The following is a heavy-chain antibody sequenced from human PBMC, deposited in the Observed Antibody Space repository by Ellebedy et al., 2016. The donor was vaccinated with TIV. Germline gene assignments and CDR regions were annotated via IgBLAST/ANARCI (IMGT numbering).Heavy chain of an antibody. CDR2: INPSGGST. CDR1: GYTFTSYY. J-gene: IGHJ6*02. Sequence: AASVKVSCKASGYTFTSYYMHWVRQAPGQGLEWMGIINPSGGSTSYAQKFQGRVTMTRDTSTSTVYMELSSLRSEDTAGYYCARDHSERAYYDILTGSYYGMDVWGQGTTVTVSS. CDR3: ARDHSERAYYDILTGSYYGMDV. D-gene: IGHD3-9*01. V-gene: IGHV1-46*01.